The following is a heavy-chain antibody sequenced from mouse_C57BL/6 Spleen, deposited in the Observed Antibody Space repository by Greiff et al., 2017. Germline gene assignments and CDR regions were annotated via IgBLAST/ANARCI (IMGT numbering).Heavy chain of an antibody. D-gene: IGHD1-1*01. Sequence: QVQLQQSGPELVKPGASVKISCKASGYAFSSSWMNWVKQRPGKGLEWIGRIYPGDGDTNYNGKFKGKATLTADKSSSTAYMQLSSLTSEDSAVYFCARGDYYGSSYSFDYWGQGTTLTVSS. V-gene: IGHV1-82*01. CDR3: ARGDYYGSSYSFDY. J-gene: IGHJ2*01. CDR1: GYAFSSSW. CDR2: IYPGDGDT.